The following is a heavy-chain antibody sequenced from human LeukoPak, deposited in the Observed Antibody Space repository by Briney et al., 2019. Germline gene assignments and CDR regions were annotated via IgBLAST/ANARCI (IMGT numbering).Heavy chain of an antibody. V-gene: IGHV4-4*07. CDR2: IYTSGST. J-gene: IGHJ6*03. Sequence: SETLSLTCAVSGGSLSSYYWSWIRQPAGKGLEWIGRIYTSGSTNYNPSLKSRVTMSVDTSKNQFSLKLSSVTAADTAVYYCARGRNYGYYYYYMDVWGKGTTVTVSS. CDR1: GGSLSSYY. CDR3: ARGRNYGYYYYYMDV. D-gene: IGHD1-7*01.